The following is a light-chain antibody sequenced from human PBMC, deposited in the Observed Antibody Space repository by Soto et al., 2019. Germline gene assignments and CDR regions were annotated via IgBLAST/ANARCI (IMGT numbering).Light chain of an antibody. Sequence: EIVMTQSPATLSVSPGERVTLSCRASQSVSSSLAWYQQKPGQAPRLLIYGAATRATGIPARFSGSGSGTDFTLTISSLQSEDFAVYFCQQYNNWPPVTFGQGTRLEIK. J-gene: IGKJ5*01. CDR1: QSVSSS. CDR2: GAA. V-gene: IGKV3-15*01. CDR3: QQYNNWPPVT.